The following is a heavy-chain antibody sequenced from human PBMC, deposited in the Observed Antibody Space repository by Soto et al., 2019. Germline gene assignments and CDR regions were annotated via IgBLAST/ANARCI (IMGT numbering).Heavy chain of an antibody. CDR2: LNGGTGQT. D-gene: IGHD3-16*01. CDR3: ARDLYVMLPRPHVLDD. Sequence: ASVKVSCKASGYTFSTYGMRWVRQAPGQSLEWMGWLNGGTGQTRYSQRFQDRVIITRDTSASTGYMELSSLRSDDTAVYYCARDLYVMLPRPHVLDDWGQGTLVTVSS. CDR1: GYTFSTYG. J-gene: IGHJ4*02. V-gene: IGHV1-3*01.